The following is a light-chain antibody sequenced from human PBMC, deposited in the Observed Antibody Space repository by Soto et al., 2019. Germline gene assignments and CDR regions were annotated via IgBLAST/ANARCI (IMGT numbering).Light chain of an antibody. V-gene: IGKV3-20*01. CDR2: GAS. J-gene: IGKJ2*01. CDR3: QEYGRSPPFA. CDR1: QSVSSNY. Sequence: EIVLTQSPGTLSLSPGERATLSCRASQSVSSNYIAWYQQNPGQATRLLIYGASTSATGIPDRFSGSGSGTDFTLTISRLEPEDFAVYFCQEYGRSPPFAFGKGTEVEIK.